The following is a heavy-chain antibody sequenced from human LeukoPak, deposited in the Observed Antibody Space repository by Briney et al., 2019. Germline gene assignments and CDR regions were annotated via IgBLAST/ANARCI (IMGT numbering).Heavy chain of an antibody. Sequence: GGSLRLSCAASGFTFSSYAMSWVRQAPGKGLEWVSTISGSGGSTYYADSVKGRFTISRDNSKNTLYLQMNSLRAEDTAVYYCAKDPLWPSGPAGYWGQGTLVTVSS. V-gene: IGHV3-23*01. D-gene: IGHD3-3*01. CDR1: GFTFSSYA. J-gene: IGHJ4*02. CDR2: ISGSGGST. CDR3: AKDPLWPSGPAGY.